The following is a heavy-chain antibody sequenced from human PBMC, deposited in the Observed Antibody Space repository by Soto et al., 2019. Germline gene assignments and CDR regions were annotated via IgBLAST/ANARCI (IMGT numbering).Heavy chain of an antibody. CDR3: AREGGGGFHDWFGP. CDR2: INHSGST. V-gene: IGHV4-34*01. CDR1: GGSFSGYY. Sequence: SETLSLTCAVYGGSFSGYYWSWIRQPPGKGLEWIGEINHSGSTNYNPSLKSRVTISVDTSKNQFSLKLSSVTAADTAVYYCAREGGGGFHDWFGPWGQGTLVTVPS. D-gene: IGHD3-16*01. J-gene: IGHJ5*02.